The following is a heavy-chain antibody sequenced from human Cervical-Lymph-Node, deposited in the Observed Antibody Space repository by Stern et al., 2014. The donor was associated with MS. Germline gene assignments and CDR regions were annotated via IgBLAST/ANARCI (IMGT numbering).Heavy chain of an antibody. D-gene: IGHD6-13*01. CDR2: INPSGGST. CDR3: ACPGRQLVRRGGHLDY. J-gene: IGHJ4*02. V-gene: IGHV1-46*01. Sequence: VQLVQSGAEVKKPGASVKVSCKAYGYTFTSYYMHWVRQAPGQGLEWMGIINPSGGSTSYAQKFQGRVTMTRDTSTSTVYMELSSLRSEDTAVYYSACPGRQLVRRGGHLDYWGQGTLVTVSS. CDR1: GYTFTSYY.